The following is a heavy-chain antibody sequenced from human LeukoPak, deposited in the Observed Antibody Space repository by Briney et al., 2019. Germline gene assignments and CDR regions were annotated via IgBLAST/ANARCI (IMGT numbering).Heavy chain of an antibody. CDR3: ARDVVGATNNWFDP. CDR1: GGSFSGYY. CDR2: INHSGST. Sequence: SETLSLTCAVYGGSFSGYYWSWIRQPPGKGLEWIGEINHSGSTNYNPSLKSRVTISVDTSKNQFSLKLSSVTAADTAVYYCARDVVGATNNWFDPWGQGTLVTVSS. D-gene: IGHD1-26*01. V-gene: IGHV4-34*01. J-gene: IGHJ5*02.